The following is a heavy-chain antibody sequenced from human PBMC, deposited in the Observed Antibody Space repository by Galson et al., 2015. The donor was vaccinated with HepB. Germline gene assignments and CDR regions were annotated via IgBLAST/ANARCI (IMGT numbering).Heavy chain of an antibody. D-gene: IGHD1-7*01. CDR2: TWYDGSEN. CDR3: ARDLALGTTIISDY. CDR1: GFTFNRFG. V-gene: IGHV3-33*01. Sequence: SLRLSCAASGFTFNRFGMHWVRQAPGKGLEWVAVTWYDGSENYYASSVKGRFSISRDNSRNTLYLQMNSLRAEDTAIYYCARDLALGTTIISDYWGQGTLVTVSS. J-gene: IGHJ4*02.